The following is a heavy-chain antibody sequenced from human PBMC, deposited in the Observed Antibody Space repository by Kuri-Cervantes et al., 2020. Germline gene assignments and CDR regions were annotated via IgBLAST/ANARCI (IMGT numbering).Heavy chain of an antibody. CDR2: ISSSSSYI. V-gene: IGHV3-21*01. D-gene: IGHD3-9*01. J-gene: IGHJ4*02. CDR3: AWTALRDSVLTQY. Sequence: GGSLRLSCAASGFTFSSYSMNWVRQAPGEGLEWVSSISSSSSYIYCADSVKGRFTISTDNAKNSLYLQMNSLRAEDTAVYYCAWTALRDSVLTQYWGQGTLVTVSS. CDR1: GFTFSSYS.